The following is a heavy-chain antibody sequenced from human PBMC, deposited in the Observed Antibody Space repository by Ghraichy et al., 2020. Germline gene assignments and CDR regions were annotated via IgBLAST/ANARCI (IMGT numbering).Heavy chain of an antibody. CDR3: ARDVKSSSWSYYYYAMDV. CDR1: GFTFSTYS. J-gene: IGHJ6*02. CDR2: ISHDGNFK. Sequence: GGSLRFSCAASGFTFSTYSMHWVRQAPGKGLEWVAVISHDGNFKYYADSVKGRFTISRDNSRSTVYLQMNSLRVEDTAVYYCARDVKSSSWSYYYYAMDVWGQGTTVTVSS. V-gene: IGHV3-30-3*01. D-gene: IGHD6-13*01.